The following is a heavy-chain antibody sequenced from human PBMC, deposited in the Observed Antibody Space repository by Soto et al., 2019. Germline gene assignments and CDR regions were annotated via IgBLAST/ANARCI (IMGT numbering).Heavy chain of an antibody. J-gene: IGHJ4*02. D-gene: IGHD1-26*01. V-gene: IGHV4-34*01. CDR2: INHSGST. CDR1: GGSFSGYY. CDR3: ARRGYSGSYLAKYYFDY. Sequence: ETLSLTCAVYGGSFSGYYWSWIRQPPGKGLEWIGEINHSGSTNYNPSLKSRVTISVDTSKNQFSLKLSSVTAADTAVYYCARRGYSGSYLAKYYFDYWGQGTLVTVSS.